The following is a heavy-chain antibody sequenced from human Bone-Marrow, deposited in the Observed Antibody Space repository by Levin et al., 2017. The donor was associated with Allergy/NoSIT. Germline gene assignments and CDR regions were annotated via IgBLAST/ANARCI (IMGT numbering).Heavy chain of an antibody. Sequence: GESLKISCKASGSTFTSYAINWLRQAPGQGPEWMGWINTNNGNPRYAQGFTGRFVFSLDTSVSTANLQISSLQAEDTAVYYCASDITVRGSKAMDVWGQGTTVTVSS. D-gene: IGHD3-10*01. CDR2: INTNNGNP. CDR1: GSTFTSYA. V-gene: IGHV7-4-1*02. J-gene: IGHJ6*02. CDR3: ASDITVRGSKAMDV.